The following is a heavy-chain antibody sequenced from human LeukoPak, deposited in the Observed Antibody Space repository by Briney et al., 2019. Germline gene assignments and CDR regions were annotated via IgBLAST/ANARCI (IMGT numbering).Heavy chain of an antibody. CDR3: AKDPGHRFGELSH. J-gene: IGHJ4*02. D-gene: IGHD3-10*01. CDR1: GDTLTELS. CDR2: FYPEAGET. V-gene: IGHV1-24*01. Sequence: ASVKVSCKVSGDTLTELSMHWVRQAPGKGRECMGGFYPEAGETIYAQKFQGRGTMTEDTSTDTAYMELRSLRSEDTAVYYCAKDPGHRFGELSHWGQGTLVTVSS.